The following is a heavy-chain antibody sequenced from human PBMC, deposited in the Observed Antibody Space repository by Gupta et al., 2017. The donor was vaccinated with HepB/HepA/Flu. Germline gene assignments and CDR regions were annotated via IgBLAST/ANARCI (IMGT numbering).Heavy chain of an antibody. V-gene: IGHV5-51*01. Sequence: SFTSYWIGWVRQMPGKGLGWMGIIYPGDSDTRYSPSFQGQVTISADKSISTAYLQWSSLKASDTAMDYCARHRTDTAMGHYYYYGMDVWGQGTTVTVSS. D-gene: IGHD5-18*01. CDR2: IYPGDSDT. J-gene: IGHJ6*02. CDR3: ARHRTDTAMGHYYYYGMDV. CDR1: SFTSYW.